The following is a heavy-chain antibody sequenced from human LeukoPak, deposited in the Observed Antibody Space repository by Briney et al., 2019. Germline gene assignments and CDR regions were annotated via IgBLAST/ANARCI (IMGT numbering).Heavy chain of an antibody. CDR1: GFTFSSYE. D-gene: IGHD4-17*01. CDR3: ARGDGPTVTADYFQN. CDR2: ISSSGSTI. V-gene: IGHV3-48*03. Sequence: PGGSLRLSCAASGFTFSSYEMNWVRQAPGKGLEWVSYISSSGSTIYYADSVKGRFTISRDNAKNSLYLQMNSLRAEDTAVYYCARGDGPTVTADYFQNWGQGTLVTVS. J-gene: IGHJ1*01.